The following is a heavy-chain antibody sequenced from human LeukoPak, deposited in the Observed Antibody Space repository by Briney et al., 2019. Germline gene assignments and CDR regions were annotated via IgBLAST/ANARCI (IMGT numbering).Heavy chain of an antibody. J-gene: IGHJ4*02. V-gene: IGHV3-48*03. D-gene: IGHD6-13*01. Sequence: PGGSLRLSCAVSGFTFSNYEMNWVRQAPGKGLEWVSYISNSGNTIYYADSVKGRFTISRDNSKNTLYLQMNSLRAEDTAVYYCAKDQRSYSSSWYDYWGQGTLVTVSS. CDR2: ISNSGNTI. CDR1: GFTFSNYE. CDR3: AKDQRSYSSSWYDY.